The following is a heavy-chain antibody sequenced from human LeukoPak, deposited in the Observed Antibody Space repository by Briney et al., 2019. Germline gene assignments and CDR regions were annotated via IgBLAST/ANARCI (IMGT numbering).Heavy chain of an antibody. V-gene: IGHV4-39*07. CDR1: GGSISSSSYY. CDR2: IYHSGST. Sequence: PSETLSLTCTVSGGSISSSSYYWGWIRQPPGKGLEWIGSIYHSGSTYYNPSLKSRVTISVDTSKNQFSLKLSSVTAADTAVYYCTRHRYGDSGGDFDYWGQGTLVTVSS. CDR3: TRHRYGDSGGDFDY. D-gene: IGHD2-21*02. J-gene: IGHJ4*02.